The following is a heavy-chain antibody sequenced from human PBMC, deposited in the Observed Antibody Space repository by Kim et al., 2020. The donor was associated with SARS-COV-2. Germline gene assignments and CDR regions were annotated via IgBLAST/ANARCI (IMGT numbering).Heavy chain of an antibody. J-gene: IGHJ4*02. D-gene: IGHD3-9*01. V-gene: IGHV1-69*01. Sequence: KVQGRVTITADESTSTAYMELSSLRSEDTAVYYCAREAYYNILTGYAFDCWGQGTLVTVSS. CDR3: AREAYYNILTGYAFDC.